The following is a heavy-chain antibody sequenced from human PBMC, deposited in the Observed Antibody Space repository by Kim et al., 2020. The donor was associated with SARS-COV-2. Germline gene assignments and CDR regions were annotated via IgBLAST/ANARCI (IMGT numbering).Heavy chain of an antibody. J-gene: IGHJ4*02. V-gene: IGHV3-21*01. CDR1: GFTFSSYS. D-gene: IGHD3-9*01. CDR3: ARSDPITGYYDILTGYYKGKGWFVY. CDR2: ISSSSSYI. Sequence: GGSLRLSCAASGFTFSSYSMNWVRQAPGKGLEWVSSISSSSSYIYYADSVKGRFTISRDNAKNSLYLQMNSLRAEDTAVYYCARSDPITGYYDILTGYYKGKGWFVYWCQGTLVTVSS.